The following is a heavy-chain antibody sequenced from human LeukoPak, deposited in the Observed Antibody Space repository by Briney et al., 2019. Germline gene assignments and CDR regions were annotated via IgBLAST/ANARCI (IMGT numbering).Heavy chain of an antibody. V-gene: IGHV3-33*06. J-gene: IGHJ4*02. D-gene: IGHD1-26*01. CDR1: GFTFSSYG. CDR2: IWNDDGTKK. Sequence: GRSLRLSCAASGFTFSSYGMHWVRQAPGKGLEWVAIIWNDDGTKKYYADSVKGRFTISRDNSKNTLYLQMNSLRAEDTAPYYCAKAGSYWDFDYWGQGTLVTVSS. CDR3: AKAGSYWDFDY.